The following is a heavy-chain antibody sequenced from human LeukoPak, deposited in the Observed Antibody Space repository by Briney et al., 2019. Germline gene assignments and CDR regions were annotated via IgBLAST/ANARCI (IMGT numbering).Heavy chain of an antibody. V-gene: IGHV1-46*01. CDR1: GYSLTTYY. D-gene: IGHD5-18*01. CDR3: ARGKDTVMGNRNFFDY. CDR2: INPSGGAT. Sequence: ASVKVSCKASGYSLTTYYMHWVRQAPGQGLEWMGIINPSGGATSYAQKFQDRVTLTRDTSTSTVYMELTSLRSEDTAVYYCARGKDTVMGNRNFFDYWGQGTLVTVSS. J-gene: IGHJ4*02.